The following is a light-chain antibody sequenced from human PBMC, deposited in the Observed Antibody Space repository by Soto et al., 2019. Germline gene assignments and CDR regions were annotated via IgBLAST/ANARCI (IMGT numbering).Light chain of an antibody. J-gene: IGKJ5*01. CDR2: YAS. CDR1: QSVRNN. CDR3: QQYNNWPPIT. V-gene: IGKV3-15*01. Sequence: EIMMTQSPATLSVSPGERATLSCRASQSVRNNLAWYQHKPGQVPRLLIYYASTRATGIPARFSGSGSGTEFTLTISSLRSEDVEVYDCQQYNNWPPITFGNGKRLEIK.